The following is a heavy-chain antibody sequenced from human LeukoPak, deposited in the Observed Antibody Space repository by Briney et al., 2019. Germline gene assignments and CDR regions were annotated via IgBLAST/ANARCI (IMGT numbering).Heavy chain of an antibody. CDR3: ARGPYSYDSSGAFDI. D-gene: IGHD3-22*01. Sequence: PSETLSLTCTVSGGSISSSSYYWGWIRQPPRTGLEWIGSIYYSGSTNYNPSLKSRVTISVDTSKNQFSLKLSSVTAADTAVYFCARGPYSYDSSGAFDIWGQGTMVTVSS. CDR2: IYYSGST. CDR1: GGSISSSSYY. J-gene: IGHJ3*02. V-gene: IGHV4-39*07.